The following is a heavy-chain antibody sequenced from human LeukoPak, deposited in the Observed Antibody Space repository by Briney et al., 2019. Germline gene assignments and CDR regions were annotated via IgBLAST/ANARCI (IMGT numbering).Heavy chain of an antibody. D-gene: IGHD3-10*01. CDR1: GFTFSGAW. V-gene: IGHV3-74*01. J-gene: IGHJ4*02. CDR2: INSDGSTT. CDR3: ARGYGGRGVDY. Sequence: GGSLRLSCAASGFTFSGAWMSWVRQAPGKGLVWVSRINSDGSTTNYADSVKGRFTISRDNAKNTLYLQMNSLRAEDTAVYYCARGYGGRGVDYWGQGTLVTVSS.